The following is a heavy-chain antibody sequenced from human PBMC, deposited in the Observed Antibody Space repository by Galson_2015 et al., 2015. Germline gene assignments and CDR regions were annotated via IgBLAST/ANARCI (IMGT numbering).Heavy chain of an antibody. CDR1: RFSFSTYD. J-gene: IGHJ2*01. D-gene: IGHD7-27*01. CDR3: ARTKLGVYWYFDL. V-gene: IGHV3-13*01. CDR2: IGSGGDT. Sequence: SLRLSCAASRFSFSTYDMHWVRHAPGKGLEWVSGIGSGGDTYYPASVKGRFTISRENAKKSFSLQMNSLTAGDTAVYYCARTKLGVYWYFDLWGRGTVVAVSS.